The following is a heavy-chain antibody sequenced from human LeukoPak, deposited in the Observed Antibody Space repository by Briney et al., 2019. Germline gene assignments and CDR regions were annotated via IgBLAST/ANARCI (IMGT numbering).Heavy chain of an antibody. CDR2: FDPEDGET. CDR3: ATGVAARPLLFDY. V-gene: IGHV1-24*01. Sequence: ASVKVSCKVSVYTLTELSMHWVRQAPGKGLEWMGGFDPEDGETIYAQKFQGRVTMTEDTSTDTAYMELSSLRSEDTAVYYCATGVAARPLLFDYWGQGTLVTVSS. J-gene: IGHJ4*02. CDR1: VYTLTELS. D-gene: IGHD6-6*01.